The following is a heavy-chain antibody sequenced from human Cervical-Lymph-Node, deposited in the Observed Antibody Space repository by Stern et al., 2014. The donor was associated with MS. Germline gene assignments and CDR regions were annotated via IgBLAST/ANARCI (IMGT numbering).Heavy chain of an antibody. Sequence: QLVESGAEVKKPGSSVKVSCKASVAKFSSYAISWVRQAPGTGLEWRVGIMPIFGTANYAQKFQGRVTITADESTSTAYMELSSLRSEDTAVYYCARGELKEGLVRGMDVWGQGTTVTVSS. V-gene: IGHV1-69*01. CDR3: ARGELKEGLVRGMDV. D-gene: IGHD1-26*01. CDR1: VAKFSSYA. CDR2: IMPIFGTA. J-gene: IGHJ6*02.